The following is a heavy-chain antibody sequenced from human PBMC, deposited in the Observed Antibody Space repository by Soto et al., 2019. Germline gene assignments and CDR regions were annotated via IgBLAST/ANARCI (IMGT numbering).Heavy chain of an antibody. CDR3: ARDSPPIAS. V-gene: IGHV1-18*01. D-gene: IGHD6-13*01. J-gene: IGHJ5*02. CDR1: GYTFTSYA. CDR2: ISAYNGNT. Sequence: QVQLVQSGAEVKKPGASVKVSCKASGYTFTSYAISWVRQAPGQGLEWMGWISAYNGNTNYAQNLQGRGPMTTDTATSTANMELRSLRSDDTAVYYCARDSPPIASWGQGTLVTVSS.